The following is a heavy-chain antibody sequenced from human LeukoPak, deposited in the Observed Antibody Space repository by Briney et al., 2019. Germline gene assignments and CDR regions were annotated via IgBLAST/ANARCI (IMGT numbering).Heavy chain of an antibody. V-gene: IGHV4-59*01. CDR1: GGSISSYY. CDR3: ARFAYCGGHCWYYFDY. J-gene: IGHJ4*02. Sequence: SETLSLTCTVSGGSISSYYWSWIRQPPGKGLEWMGYIYSSGSTNYNPSLKSRITISVDTSKNQFSLKLSSVTAADTAVYYCARFAYCGGHCWYYFDYWGQGSLVTVSS. CDR2: IYSSGST. D-gene: IGHD2-21*02.